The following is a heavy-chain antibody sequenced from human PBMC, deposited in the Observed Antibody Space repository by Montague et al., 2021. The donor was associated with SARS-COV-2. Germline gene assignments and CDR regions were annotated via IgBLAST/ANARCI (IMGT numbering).Heavy chain of an antibody. CDR1: GYSVTSHG. CDR2: ISGDNGDT. D-gene: IGHD5/OR15-5a*01. V-gene: IGHV1-18*01. Sequence: SVKVSFKASGYSVTSHGINWVRQAPGQGFEWMGWISGDNGDTYYAQKFQGRVTMTTDTPTNTVYMELRSLTSDDTAVYFCARDVFYWGQGTLVRVSS. CDR3: ARDVFY. J-gene: IGHJ4*02.